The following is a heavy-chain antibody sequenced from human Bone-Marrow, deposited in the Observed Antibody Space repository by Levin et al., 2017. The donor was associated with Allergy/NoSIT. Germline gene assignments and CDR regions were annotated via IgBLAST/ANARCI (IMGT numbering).Heavy chain of an antibody. CDR2: INRDGGDK. J-gene: IGHJ4*02. D-gene: IGHD6-13*01. V-gene: IGHV3-7*01. CDR3: ARGGSGSSGYWRN. CDR1: GFTLSSHW. Sequence: GGSLRLSCVVSGFTLSSHWMTWLRQAPGKGLEWVANINRDGGDKYYVDSVKGRFTISRDNAKDSLFLEMNSLRAEDTAVYYCARGGSGSSGYWRNWGQGTLVTVSS.